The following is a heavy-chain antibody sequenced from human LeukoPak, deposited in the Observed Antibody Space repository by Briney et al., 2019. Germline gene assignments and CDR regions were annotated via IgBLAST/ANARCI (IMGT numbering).Heavy chain of an antibody. J-gene: IGHJ4*02. Sequence: GGSLRLSCEVSGISVRGSYMSWVRRAPGKGLEWVSVIYSGDRTYYAESVKGRFTISRDTPKNTLYLQMNNLRADDTARYYCTRDLTGTTWSENDYWGQGTLVTISS. CDR3: TRDLTGTTWSENDY. CDR2: IYSGDRT. CDR1: GISVRGSY. V-gene: IGHV3-53*01. D-gene: IGHD6-13*01.